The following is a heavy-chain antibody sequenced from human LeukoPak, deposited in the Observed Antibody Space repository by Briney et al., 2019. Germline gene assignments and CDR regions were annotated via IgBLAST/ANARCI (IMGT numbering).Heavy chain of an antibody. CDR1: GGPISSDDCY. Sequence: PSETLSLTCTVSGGPISSDDCYWSWIRQPPGKGLEWIGYIYYSGSTYYNPSLKSRVTISVDTSKNQFSLKLSSVTPADTAVYYCARDRDYSINDAFDIWGQGTMVTVSS. CDR2: IYYSGST. CDR3: ARDRDYSINDAFDI. D-gene: IGHD4-11*01. V-gene: IGHV4-30-4*08. J-gene: IGHJ3*02.